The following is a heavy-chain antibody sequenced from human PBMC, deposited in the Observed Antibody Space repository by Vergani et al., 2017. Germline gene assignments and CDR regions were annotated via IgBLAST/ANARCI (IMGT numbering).Heavy chain of an antibody. V-gene: IGHV3-21*01. Sequence: EVQLVESGGGLVKPGGSLRLSCAASGFIFSDYNMNWVRQAPGKGLEWVSSIDPSSSYIYWADSVKGRFTISRDNAGNSLYLQMNSLRAEDTAVYYCARGSSSYQREDGWDIWGQGTLVSVSS. CDR3: ARGSSSYQREDGWDI. CDR1: GFIFSDYN. D-gene: IGHD6-13*01. CDR2: IDPSSSYI. J-gene: IGHJ3*02.